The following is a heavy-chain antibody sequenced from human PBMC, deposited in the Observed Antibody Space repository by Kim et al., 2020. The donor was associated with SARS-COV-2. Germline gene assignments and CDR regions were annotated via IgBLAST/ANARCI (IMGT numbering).Heavy chain of an antibody. D-gene: IGHD3-16*02. CDR1: GFTFGDYA. V-gene: IGHV3-49*03. J-gene: IGHJ6*02. Sequence: GGSLRLSCTASGFTFGDYAMSWFRQAPGKGLEWVGFIRSKAYGGTTEYAASVKGRFTISRDDSKSIAYLQMNSLKTEDTAVYYCTRERTYYDYVWGSYRYTDYYYGMDVWGQGTTVTVSS. CDR3: TRERTYYDYVWGSYRYTDYYYGMDV. CDR2: IRSKAYGGTT.